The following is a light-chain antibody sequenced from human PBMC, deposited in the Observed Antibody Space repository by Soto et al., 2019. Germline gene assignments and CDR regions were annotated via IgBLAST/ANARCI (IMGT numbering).Light chain of an antibody. Sequence: EIVMTQSPATLSLSLGERATLSCRASQSISRNLAWYHQRPGQAPRLLIYAASTRATGIPVRFSGSGSGTDFTLTISGLQSEDFGVYFCQQYNNWPPRYTFGQGTKLEIK. CDR3: QQYNNWPPRYT. V-gene: IGKV3-15*01. CDR2: AAS. CDR1: QSISRN. J-gene: IGKJ2*01.